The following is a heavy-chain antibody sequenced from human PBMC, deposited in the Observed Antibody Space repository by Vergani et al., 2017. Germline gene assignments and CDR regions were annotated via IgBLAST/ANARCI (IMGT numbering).Heavy chain of an antibody. CDR2: ISPKTGDT. CDR3: AHSWNFGRRDWFDS. J-gene: IGHJ5*01. D-gene: IGHD1-26*01. Sequence: QVQLMQSGPVMKKPGGSMKVSCQASESTFRDYNIHWVRQAPGQGLQWMGWISPKTGDTDYLQRFKDRVTMTRDASTKTVYLKMTRLTSDDTAIYYCAHSWNFGRRDWFDSWGPGTLVTVSS. CDR1: ESTFRDYN. V-gene: IGHV1-2*02.